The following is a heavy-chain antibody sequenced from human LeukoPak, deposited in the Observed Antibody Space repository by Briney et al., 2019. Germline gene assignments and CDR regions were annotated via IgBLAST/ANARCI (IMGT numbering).Heavy chain of an antibody. D-gene: IGHD1-1*01. V-gene: IGHV3-66*01. CDR2: IYSGGST. J-gene: IGHJ4*02. Sequence: GGSLRLSCAASGFTVSSNYMSWVRQAPGKGLEWVSVIYSGGSTYYADSVKGRFTISRDNSKNTLYLQMYSLRAEDTAVYYCASFNWNVIDYWGQGTLVTVSS. CDR1: GFTVSSNY. CDR3: ASFNWNVIDY.